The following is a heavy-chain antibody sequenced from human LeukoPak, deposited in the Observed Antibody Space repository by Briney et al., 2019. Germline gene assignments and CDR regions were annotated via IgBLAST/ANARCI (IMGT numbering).Heavy chain of an antibody. CDR2: ISSSSSYI. CDR1: GFTFSTYA. J-gene: IGHJ4*02. Sequence: GGSLRLSCAASGFTFSTYAMSWVRQAPGKGAECVSSISSSSSYIYYADSVKGRFTISRDNAKNSLYLQMNSLRAEDTAVYYCARRRCSSTSCFFDYWGQGTLVTVSS. V-gene: IGHV3-21*01. D-gene: IGHD2-2*01. CDR3: ARRRCSSTSCFFDY.